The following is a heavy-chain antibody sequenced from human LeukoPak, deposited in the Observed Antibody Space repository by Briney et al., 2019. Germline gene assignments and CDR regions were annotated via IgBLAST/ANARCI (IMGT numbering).Heavy chain of an antibody. CDR2: ISGSGGST. D-gene: IGHD2-21*01. V-gene: IGHV3-23*01. CDR1: GFTFSSYA. CDR3: AGGYCGGDCYSFAFDI. Sequence: GGSLRLSCAASGFTFSSYAMSWVRQAPGKGLEWVSAISGSGGSTYYADPVKGRFTISRDNSKNTLYLQMNSLRAEDTAVYYCAGGYCGGDCYSFAFDIWGQGTMVTVSS. J-gene: IGHJ3*02.